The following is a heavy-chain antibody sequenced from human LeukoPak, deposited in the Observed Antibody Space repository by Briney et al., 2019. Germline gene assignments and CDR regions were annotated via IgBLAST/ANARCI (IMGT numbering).Heavy chain of an antibody. CDR3: AREYTALGLDY. D-gene: IGHD5-18*01. V-gene: IGHV3-23*01. CDR1: GFTFSSYA. J-gene: IGHJ4*02. Sequence: GGSLRLSCAASGFTFSSYAMSWVRQAPGKGLEWVSAISGSGGSTYYADSVKGRFTISRDNAKKSLYLQMNSLRAEDTAVYYCAREYTALGLDYWGQGTLVTVSS. CDR2: ISGSGGST.